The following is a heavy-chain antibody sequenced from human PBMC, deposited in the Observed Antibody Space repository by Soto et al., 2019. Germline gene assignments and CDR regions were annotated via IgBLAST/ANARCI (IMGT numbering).Heavy chain of an antibody. D-gene: IGHD2-2*02. CDR2: IIPIFNST. Sequence: QVQLVQSGAEVKTPGSSLKVSCKVSGSRFSNYVISWVRQAPGHGLEWLGRIIPIFNSTKYAQNFQGRVTITADKSTSTASLELRSRRSDDTAVYYCAREGRGKKAGYNGLVSLGYWGQGTLVTVSS. V-gene: IGHV1-69*06. J-gene: IGHJ4*02. CDR1: GSRFSNYV. CDR3: AREGRGKKAGYNGLVSLGY.